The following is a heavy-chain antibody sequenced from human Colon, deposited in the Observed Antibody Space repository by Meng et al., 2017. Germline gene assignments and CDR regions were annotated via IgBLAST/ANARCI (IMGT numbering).Heavy chain of an antibody. CDR2: IYYGGST. CDR1: GGSISNNTW. D-gene: IGHD2-15*01. V-gene: IGHV4-4*02. CDR3: ARDLNRLRPEGDI. J-gene: IGHJ3*02. Sequence: GSLRLSCAVSGGSISNNTWWSWVRQPPGKGLEWIGEIYYGGSTNYNPSLKSRVTILVDESKNHFSLRLSSVTAADTAVYYCARDLNRLRPEGDIRGQGTMVTVSS.